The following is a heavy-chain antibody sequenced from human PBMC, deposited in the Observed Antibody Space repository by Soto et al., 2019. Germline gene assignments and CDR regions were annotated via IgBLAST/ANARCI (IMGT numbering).Heavy chain of an antibody. CDR1: GGSFSGYY. V-gene: IGHV4-34*01. CDR3: ARAVSRQVVVAATARFRTKKHFDY. D-gene: IGHD2-15*01. CDR2: INHSGST. Sequence: ASETLSLTRAVYGGSFSGYYWSWVRPPPGKGLEWIGEINHSGSTNYNPSLKSRVTISVDTSKNQFSLKLSSVTAADTAVYYCARAVSRQVVVAATARFRTKKHFDYWGQGTLVTVSS. J-gene: IGHJ4*02.